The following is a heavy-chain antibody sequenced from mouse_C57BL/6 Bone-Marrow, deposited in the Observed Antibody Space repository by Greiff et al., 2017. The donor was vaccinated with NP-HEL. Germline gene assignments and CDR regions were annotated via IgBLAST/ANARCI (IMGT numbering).Heavy chain of an antibody. J-gene: IGHJ4*01. CDR2: IYPGNSDT. Sequence: VQLQQSGTVLARPGASVKMSCKTSGSTFTGSWMHWVKQRPGRGLEWLGAIYPGNSDTSYNQKFKGKAKLTAVTSASTAYMELSSLTNEDSAVYYCTYGNYYYAMDYWGQGTSVTVSS. CDR1: GSTFTGSW. V-gene: IGHV1-5*01. D-gene: IGHD2-1*01. CDR3: TYGNYYYAMDY.